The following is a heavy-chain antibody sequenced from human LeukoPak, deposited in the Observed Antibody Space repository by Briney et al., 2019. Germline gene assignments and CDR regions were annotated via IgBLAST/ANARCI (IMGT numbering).Heavy chain of an antibody. CDR3: AKGYYGSGSYGWFDY. CDR2: IKQDGSEK. D-gene: IGHD3-10*01. Sequence: PGGSLRLSCAASGFTFSSYWMSWVRQAPGKGLEWVANIKQDGSEKYYVDSVKGRFTISRENSKNTLFLHMNSLRAEDTAVYSCAKGYYGSGSYGWFDYWGQGTLVTVSS. J-gene: IGHJ4*02. CDR1: GFTFSSYW. V-gene: IGHV3-7*03.